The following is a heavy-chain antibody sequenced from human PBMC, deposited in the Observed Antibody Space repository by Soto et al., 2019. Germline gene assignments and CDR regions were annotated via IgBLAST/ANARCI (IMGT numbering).Heavy chain of an antibody. CDR1: GGTFSSYA. CDR3: ARHVPPAGYYYGLDV. J-gene: IGHJ6*02. CDR2: IIPIFGTA. D-gene: IGHD2-2*01. V-gene: IGHV1-69*12. Sequence: QVQLVQSGAEVKKPGSSVKVSCKASGGTFSSYAISWVRQAPGQGLEWMGGIIPIFGTANYAQKFQGRVTSTADEPTRTADMELSSLRSEDTAVYYCARHVPPAGYYYGLDVWGQGTTVTVSS.